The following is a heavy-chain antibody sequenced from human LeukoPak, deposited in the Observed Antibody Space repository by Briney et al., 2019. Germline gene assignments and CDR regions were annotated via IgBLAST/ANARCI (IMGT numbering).Heavy chain of an antibody. CDR3: ARDPVAGLYSSPSLDVY. CDR1: GGSINSY. CDR2: ISGSGTI. D-gene: IGHD6-6*01. J-gene: IGHJ4*02. V-gene: IGHV4-4*07. Sequence: PSETLSLTCTVSGGSINSYWSWIRQPAGKGLEWIGRISGSGTITYNPALQSRLSISIDTSKNQFSLKLMSVTAADTAVYYCARDPVAGLYSSPSLDVYWGQGTLVTVSS.